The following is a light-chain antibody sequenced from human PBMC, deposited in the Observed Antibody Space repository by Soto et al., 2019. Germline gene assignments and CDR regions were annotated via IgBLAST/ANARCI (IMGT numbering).Light chain of an antibody. CDR2: GAS. V-gene: IGKV3-20*01. Sequence: EIVLTQSPGTLSLSPGERATLSCRASQSVSSSYLAWYQQKPGQAPRLLIYGASSRATGIPDRFSGSGSGSEFTLTISRLEPEDVAVYYCQQYGSSPLTFGGGTKVEIE. CDR3: QQYGSSPLT. CDR1: QSVSSSY. J-gene: IGKJ4*01.